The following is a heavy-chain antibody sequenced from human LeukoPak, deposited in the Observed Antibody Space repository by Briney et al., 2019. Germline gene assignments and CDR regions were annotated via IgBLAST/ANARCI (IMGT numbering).Heavy chain of an antibody. CDR1: GGSISSGDYS. V-gene: IGHV4-30-2*01. Sequence: SETLSLTCAVSGGSISSGDYSWSWIRQPPGKGLEWIGYIYHSGSTYYNPSLKSRVTISVDRSKNQFSLKLSSVTAADTAVYYCARGDRPDAFDIWGQGTMVTVSS. CDR2: IYHSGST. CDR3: ARGDRPDAFDI. J-gene: IGHJ3*02.